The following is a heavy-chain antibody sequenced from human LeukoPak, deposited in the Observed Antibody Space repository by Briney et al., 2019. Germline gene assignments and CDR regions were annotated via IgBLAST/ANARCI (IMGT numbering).Heavy chain of an antibody. J-gene: IGHJ4*02. V-gene: IGHV4-30-4*01. CDR2: IYYSGST. D-gene: IGHD3-10*01. Sequence: PSQTLSLTCTVSGGSISSGDYYWSWIRQPPGKSLEWIGYIYYSGSTYYNPSLKSRVTISVDTSKNQFSLKLSSVTAADTAVYYCARDHPYGSGSYYRDYWGQGTLVTVSS. CDR1: GGSISSGDYY. CDR3: ARDHPYGSGSYYRDY.